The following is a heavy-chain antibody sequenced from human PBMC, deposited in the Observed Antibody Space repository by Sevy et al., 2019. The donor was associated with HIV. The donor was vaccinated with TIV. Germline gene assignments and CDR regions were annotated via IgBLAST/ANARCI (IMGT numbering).Heavy chain of an antibody. CDR1: GGSISSGGYY. J-gene: IGHJ4*02. CDR2: IYYSGST. V-gene: IGHV4-31*03. Sequence: SETLSLTCTVSGGSISSGGYYWSWIRQHPGKGLEWIGYIYYSGSTNYNPSLKSRVTISVDTSKNQFSLKLSSVTAADTAVYYCARGHYYDSSGYRAHFDYWGQGTLVTVSS. D-gene: IGHD3-22*01. CDR3: ARGHYYDSSGYRAHFDY.